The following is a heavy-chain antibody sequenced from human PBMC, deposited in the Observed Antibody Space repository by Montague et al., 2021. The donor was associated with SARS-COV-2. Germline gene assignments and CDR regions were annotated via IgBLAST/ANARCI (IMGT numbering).Heavy chain of an antibody. CDR2: ISNSGSKQ. Sequence: SLRLSCAASGFTFSNYAMRWVRQAPGKGLEWVSAISNSGSKQRYTDSVKGRFTISRDNSKNTLYLQMGSLRAEDTAVYYCAKDRVVPPDRNLDYRGQGTLVSVSS. CDR3: AKDRVVPPDRNLDY. CDR1: GFTFSNYA. J-gene: IGHJ4*02. D-gene: IGHD2-2*01. V-gene: IGHV3-23*01.